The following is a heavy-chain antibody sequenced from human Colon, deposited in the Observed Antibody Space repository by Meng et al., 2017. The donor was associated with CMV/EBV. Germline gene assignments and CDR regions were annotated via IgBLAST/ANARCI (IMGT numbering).Heavy chain of an antibody. CDR1: GFTFSTYG. CDR2: LSSDGSNK. V-gene: IGHV3-30*18. Sequence: QVQLVESGGGVVQPGESLRLSCADSGFTFSTYGMHWVRQAPGKGLEWMAFLSSDGSNKYYADSVKGRFTISRDNSKNTLYLQMNSLRAEDTAVYYCAKGMTYYDGSGEIDYWGQGTLVTVSS. CDR3: AKGMTYYDGSGEIDY. D-gene: IGHD3-22*01. J-gene: IGHJ4*02.